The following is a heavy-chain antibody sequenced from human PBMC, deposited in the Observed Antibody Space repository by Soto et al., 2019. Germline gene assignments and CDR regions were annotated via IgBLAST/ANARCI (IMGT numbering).Heavy chain of an antibody. Sequence: QVQLVESGGGLVQPGGSLRLSCTASGFPFSDHYMSWIRQAPGKGLEWVSYIGSGGTIYYADSVKGRFTISRDNAKNSLYLQMNSLSADDTAVYYCARGWGLADYWGQGTLVTVSS. CDR3: ARGWGLADY. CDR1: GFPFSDHY. D-gene: IGHD7-27*01. V-gene: IGHV3-11*01. J-gene: IGHJ4*02. CDR2: IGSGGTI.